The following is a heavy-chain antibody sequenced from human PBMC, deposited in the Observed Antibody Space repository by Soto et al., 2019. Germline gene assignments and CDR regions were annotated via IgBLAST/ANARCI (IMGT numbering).Heavy chain of an antibody. D-gene: IGHD2-2*02. CDR1: GFTFDDYA. CDR2: ISWNSGSI. J-gene: IGHJ6*02. V-gene: IGHV3-9*01. Sequence: GGSLRLSCAASGFTFDDYAMHWVRQAPGKGLEWVSGISWNSGSIGYADSVKGRFTISRDNAKNSLYLQMNSLRAEDTALYYCAKDRGSLRDIVVVPAALPAYYYYGMDVWGQGTTVTVSS. CDR3: AKDRGSLRDIVVVPAALPAYYYYGMDV.